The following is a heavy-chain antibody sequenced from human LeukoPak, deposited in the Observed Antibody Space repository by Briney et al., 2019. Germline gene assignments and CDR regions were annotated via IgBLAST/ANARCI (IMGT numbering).Heavy chain of an antibody. CDR1: GFTFSSYG. CDR2: IWYDGSNK. CDR3: ARDLSEYYYYGMDV. Sequence: PGGSLRLSCAASGFTFSSYGMHWVRQAPGKGLEWVAVIWYDGSNKYYADSVKGRFTISRDNSKNTLYLQMNSLRAEDTAVYYCARDLSEYYYYGMDVWGQGTTVTVSS. J-gene: IGHJ6*02. V-gene: IGHV3-33*01.